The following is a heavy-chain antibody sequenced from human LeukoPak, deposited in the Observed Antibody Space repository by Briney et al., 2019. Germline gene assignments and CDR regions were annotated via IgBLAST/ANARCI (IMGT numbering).Heavy chain of an antibody. J-gene: IGHJ4*02. CDR2: ISYDGSNK. CDR1: GFTFSSYG. D-gene: IGHD2-15*01. CDR3: AKLSVNKHRTGGVVAATTGFDY. V-gene: IGHV3-30*18. Sequence: PGRSLRLSCAASGFTFSSYGMHWVRQAPGKGLEWVAVISYDGSNKYYADSVKGRFTISRDNSKNTLYLQMNSLRAEDTAVYYCAKLSVNKHRTGGVVAATTGFDYWGQGTLVTVSS.